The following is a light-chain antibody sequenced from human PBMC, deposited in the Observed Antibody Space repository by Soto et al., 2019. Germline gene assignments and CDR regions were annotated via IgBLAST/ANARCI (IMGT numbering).Light chain of an antibody. CDR1: QSIISC. Sequence: DIQMTQSPSTLSASVGDRVAITCRASQSIISCVAWYQQKPGRAPNLLIYGASSLESGVPSRFSGSGSGTDFTFTISSLQPEDIATYYCQQYSHLITFGQGTRLEIK. CDR2: GAS. CDR3: QQYSHLIT. J-gene: IGKJ5*01. V-gene: IGKV1-5*01.